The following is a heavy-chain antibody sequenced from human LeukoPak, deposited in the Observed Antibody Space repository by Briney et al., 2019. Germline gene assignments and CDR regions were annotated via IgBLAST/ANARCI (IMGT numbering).Heavy chain of an antibody. D-gene: IGHD2-2*01. J-gene: IGHJ4*02. Sequence: ASVKVSCKVSGYTFTGYYMHWVRQAPGQGLEWMGWINPNSGGTNYAQNFQGWVTMTRDTSISTAYMELSRLRSDDTAVYYCVRGTRSVVVVPAASLDYWGQGTLVTVSS. CDR2: INPNSGGT. CDR3: VRGTRSVVVVPAASLDY. V-gene: IGHV1-2*04. CDR1: GYTFTGYY.